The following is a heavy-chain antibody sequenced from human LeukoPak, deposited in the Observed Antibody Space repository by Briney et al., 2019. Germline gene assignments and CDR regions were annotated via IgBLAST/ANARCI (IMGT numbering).Heavy chain of an antibody. D-gene: IGHD4-17*01. CDR2: ISSSGSDT. V-gene: IGHV3-11*04. CDR1: RFTFRDHF. J-gene: IGHJ4*02. CDR3: ATAPTEDGDGSSPGY. Sequence: GGSLRLSCAASRFTFRDHFMSWIRQPPGKGLEYVSYISSSGSDTYYSDSVKGRFTVSRDNAKNSLFLQMNSLRAEDTAVYYCATAPTEDGDGSSPGYGGQGTLVTVSS.